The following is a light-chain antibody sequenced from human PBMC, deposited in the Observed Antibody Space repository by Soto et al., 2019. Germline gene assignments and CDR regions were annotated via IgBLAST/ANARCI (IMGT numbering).Light chain of an antibody. CDR2: KAS. J-gene: IGKJ1*01. Sequence: DIQMTQSPSTLSASVGDRVTITCRASQSISSWLAWYQQKPGKAPKLLIYKASSLESGVPSRFSGSGSGTEFTLTISSLHLEDFATYYCQQYNRYSRTFGQGTKV. V-gene: IGKV1-5*03. CDR3: QQYNRYSRT. CDR1: QSISSW.